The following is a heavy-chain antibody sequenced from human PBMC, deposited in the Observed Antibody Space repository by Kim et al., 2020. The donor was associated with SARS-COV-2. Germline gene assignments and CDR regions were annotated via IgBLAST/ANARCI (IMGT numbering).Heavy chain of an antibody. V-gene: IGHV4-59*01. CDR2: TSYSGST. Sequence: SETLSLTCTVSGGSISSYSWSWIRQPPGKGLEWIGYTSYSGSTNYNPSLKSRVTILVDTSKNQFSLKLSSVTAADTAVYYCARDRIGYCSRTSCSLHFDYWGPGTLVTVSS. CDR1: GGSISSYS. J-gene: IGHJ4*02. D-gene: IGHD2-2*01. CDR3: ARDRIGYCSRTSCSLHFDY.